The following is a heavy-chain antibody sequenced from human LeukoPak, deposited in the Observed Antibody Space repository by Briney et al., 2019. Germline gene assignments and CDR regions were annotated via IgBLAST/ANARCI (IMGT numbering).Heavy chain of an antibody. V-gene: IGHV3-48*01. CDR1: GFPFSSFG. D-gene: IGHD1-1*01. J-gene: IGHJ1*01. Sequence: SGGSLRLSCTTSGFPFSSFGMSWVRQAPGKGLEWLSYISGSTTTIYYADSVKGRFTVSRDGAKNTLFLEMDSLRVEDTAVYYCARDRYTSDWKIFHYWGKGTLVTVSS. CDR3: ARDRYTSDWKIFHY. CDR2: ISGSTTTI.